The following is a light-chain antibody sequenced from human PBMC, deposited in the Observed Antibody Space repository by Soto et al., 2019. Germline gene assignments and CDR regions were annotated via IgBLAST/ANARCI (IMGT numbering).Light chain of an antibody. V-gene: IGLV2-14*01. CDR3: SSYTSSSTYV. CDR1: RSDVGGYNY. Sequence: QSVLTQPASVSGSPGQSITISCTGTRSDVGGYNYVYWHQQHPGKAPKLMIYDVTNRPSGVSDRFSGSKSGNTASLTISGLQAEDEADYYCSSYTSSSTYVFGAGTKLTGL. CDR2: DVT. J-gene: IGLJ1*01.